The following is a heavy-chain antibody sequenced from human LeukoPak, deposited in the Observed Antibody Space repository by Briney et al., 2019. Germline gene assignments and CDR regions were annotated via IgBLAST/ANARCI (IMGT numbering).Heavy chain of an antibody. Sequence: TSQTLSLTCAISGDTVSSSSAAWSWIRQPPWKGLEWLGRTYYRARSYTDYAVNVKGRITINPATYKYQLTLQLNSVTPEYTAVYYGAREMSYCEPVADDYDDFGMDVWGQGTTVTVSS. D-gene: IGHD3-22*01. CDR2: TYYRARSYT. CDR3: AREMSYCEPVADDYDDFGMDV. V-gene: IGHV6-1*01. CDR1: GDTVSSSSAA. J-gene: IGHJ6*02.